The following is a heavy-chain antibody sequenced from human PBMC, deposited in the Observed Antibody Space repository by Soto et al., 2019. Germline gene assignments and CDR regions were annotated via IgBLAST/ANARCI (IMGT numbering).Heavy chain of an antibody. V-gene: IGHV4-59*02. J-gene: IGHJ3*02. CDR2: MHYTGFS. CDR1: GDSVTSHY. CDR3: ARGSYYYDSSGYYRGAFDI. Sequence: SETLSLTCSFSGDSVTSHYLTWIRQSPEKGLEWVGYMHYTGFSHYNPSLKSRVTISVDRSKNQFSLQLSSVTAADTAVYYCARGSYYYDSSGYYRGAFDIWGQGTMVTVSS. D-gene: IGHD3-22*01.